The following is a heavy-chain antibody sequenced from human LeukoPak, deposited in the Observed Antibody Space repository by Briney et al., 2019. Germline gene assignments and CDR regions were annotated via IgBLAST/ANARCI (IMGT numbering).Heavy chain of an antibody. J-gene: IGHJ4*02. Sequence: QPGRSLRLSCAASGFTFSSYAMHWVRQAPGKGLEWVAVISYDGSNKYYADSVKGRFTISRDNSKNTLYLQMNSLRAEDTAVYYCARSWFDWLLISQPLDYWGQGTLVTVSS. V-gene: IGHV3-30-3*01. CDR1: GFTFSSYA. CDR2: ISYDGSNK. CDR3: ARSWFDWLLISQPLDY. D-gene: IGHD3-9*01.